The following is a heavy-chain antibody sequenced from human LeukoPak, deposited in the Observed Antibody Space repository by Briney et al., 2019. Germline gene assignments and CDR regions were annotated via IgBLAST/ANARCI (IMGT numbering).Heavy chain of an antibody. V-gene: IGHV1-46*01. J-gene: IGHJ6*02. CDR3: ATEPPYRYGMDV. Sequence: ASVKVSCKASGYTFTSYYMHWVLQAPGQGLEWMGIINPSGGSTSYAQKFQGRVTMTRDTSTSTVYMELSSLRSEDTAVYYCATEPPYRYGMDVWGQGTTVTVSS. CDR1: GYTFTSYY. CDR2: INPSGGST. D-gene: IGHD3-16*02.